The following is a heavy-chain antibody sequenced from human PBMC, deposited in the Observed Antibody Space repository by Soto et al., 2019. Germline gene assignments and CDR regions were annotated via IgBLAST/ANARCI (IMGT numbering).Heavy chain of an antibody. CDR3: AKERVAFGISVFDV. Sequence: WVRQAPGKGLEWVSAITGGGGSTFYADSMKGRFTISRDNSKNTLYLQMNSLRAEDTAIYYCAKERVAFGISVFDVWGQGTIVTVSS. V-gene: IGHV3-23*01. CDR2: ITGGGGST. J-gene: IGHJ3*01. D-gene: IGHD3-3*02.